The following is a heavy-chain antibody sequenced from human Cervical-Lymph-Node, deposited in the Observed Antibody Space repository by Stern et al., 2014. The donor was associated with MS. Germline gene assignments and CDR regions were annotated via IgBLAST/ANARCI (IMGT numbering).Heavy chain of an antibody. CDR1: GGTFSSNS. CDR2: VIPIFGTS. V-gene: IGHV1-69*01. D-gene: IGHD3-10*01. J-gene: IGHJ4*02. Sequence: VHLVESGAEVKKPGSSVKVSCKVSGGTFSSNSISWVRQAPGQGLEWMGGVIPIFGTSNYAQNFQGSLSITAGESSSPPYMELSGLTSDDTAVYYGASLRSWLGDYWGQGTLVTVSS. CDR3: ASLRSWLGDY.